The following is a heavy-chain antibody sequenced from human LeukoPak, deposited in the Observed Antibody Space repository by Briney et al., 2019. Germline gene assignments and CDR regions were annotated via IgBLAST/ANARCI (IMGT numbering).Heavy chain of an antibody. CDR2: IYYSGST. CDR1: GGSISSSSYY. J-gene: IGHJ6*02. D-gene: IGHD3-10*01. V-gene: IGHV4-39*01. Sequence: ASETLSLTCTVSGGSISSSSYYWGWIRQPPGKGLEWIGSIYYSGSTYYNPSLKSRVTISEDTYTNQFSLKLSSVTAADTAVYYCARQYGSGSYYTNPSYYYYGMDVWGQGTTVTVSS. CDR3: ARQYGSGSYYTNPSYYYYGMDV.